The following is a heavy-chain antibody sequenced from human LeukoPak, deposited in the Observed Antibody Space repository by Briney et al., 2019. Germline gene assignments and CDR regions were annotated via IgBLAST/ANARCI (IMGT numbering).Heavy chain of an antibody. J-gene: IGHJ4*02. CDR1: GFTFSSYG. Sequence: GGSLRLSCAASGFTFSSYGMHLVRQAPGKGLEWVAVGSYDGSNKYYADSVKGRFTISRDNCKNTLYLQMNSLRAEDTAVYYCAKDRRLGYYSGGSCYLDYWGQGTLVTVSS. CDR3: AKDRRLGYYSGGSCYLDY. D-gene: IGHD2-15*01. CDR2: GSYDGSNK. V-gene: IGHV3-30*18.